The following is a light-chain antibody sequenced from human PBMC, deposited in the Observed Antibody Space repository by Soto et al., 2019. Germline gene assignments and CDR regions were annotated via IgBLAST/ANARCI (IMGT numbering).Light chain of an antibody. Sequence: EIVLTQSPGTLSLSPGERATLSCRASQSVSSSYLAWYQQKPGQAPRLLIYGASSRATGIPDRFSGSGSGTDFTLTISRLEPEDFAVYYCQPFDSSLITFGQGTRLEIK. V-gene: IGKV3-20*01. CDR3: QPFDSSLIT. J-gene: IGKJ5*01. CDR2: GAS. CDR1: QSVSSSY.